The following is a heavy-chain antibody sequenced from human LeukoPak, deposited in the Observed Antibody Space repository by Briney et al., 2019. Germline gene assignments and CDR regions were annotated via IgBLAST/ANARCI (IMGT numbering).Heavy chain of an antibody. J-gene: IGHJ4*02. D-gene: IGHD3-22*01. CDR2: IKQDGSEK. CDR1: GFTFSSYW. Sequence: GGSLRLSCAASGFTFSSYWMSWVRQAPGKGPEWVANIKQDGSEKYYVDSVKGRFTISRDNAKNSLYLQMNSLRAEDTAVYYCARTPGLKYYYDSSGYYDYWGQGPLVTVSS. CDR3: ARTPGLKYYYDSSGYYDY. V-gene: IGHV3-7*01.